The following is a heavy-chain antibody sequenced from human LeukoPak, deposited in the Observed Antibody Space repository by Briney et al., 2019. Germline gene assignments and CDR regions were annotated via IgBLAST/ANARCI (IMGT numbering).Heavy chain of an antibody. D-gene: IGHD6-6*01. CDR3: ARGALQARPDY. J-gene: IGHJ4*02. CDR2: IYHAGAI. V-gene: IGHV3-33*01. CDR1: GFIFSHYA. Sequence: GGSLRLSCEASGFIFSHYAMHWVRQAPDKGLDWVAVIYHAGAIYAESVKGRFIISRDDSRNTLYLQMSSLKIEDTAVYFCARGALQARPDYWGQGTPVTVSS.